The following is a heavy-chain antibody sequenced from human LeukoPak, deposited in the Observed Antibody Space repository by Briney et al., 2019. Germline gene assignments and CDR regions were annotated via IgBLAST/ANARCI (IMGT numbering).Heavy chain of an antibody. CDR1: GFTFSSYS. Sequence: PGGSLRLSCAASGFTFSSYSMNWVRQAPGKGLEWVSSISSSSSNIYYADSVKGRFTISRDNAKNSLYLQMNSLRAEDTAVYYCASEGRQLALTYWGQGTLVTVSS. CDR3: ASEGRQLALTY. D-gene: IGHD6-13*01. V-gene: IGHV3-21*04. J-gene: IGHJ4*02. CDR2: ISSSSSNI.